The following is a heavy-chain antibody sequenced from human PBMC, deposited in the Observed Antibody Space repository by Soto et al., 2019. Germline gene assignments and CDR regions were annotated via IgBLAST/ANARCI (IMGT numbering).Heavy chain of an antibody. CDR2: MNPNSGNT. J-gene: IGHJ5*02. Sequence: ASVKVSCKASGYTFTSYDINWVRQATGQGLEWMGWMNPNSGNTGYAQKFQGRVTMTRNTSISTAYMELSSLRSEDTAVYYCARGRYNWNTTGPKGGYNWFDPWGQGTLVTVSS. V-gene: IGHV1-8*01. D-gene: IGHD1-20*01. CDR3: ARGRYNWNTTGPKGGYNWFDP. CDR1: GYTFTSYD.